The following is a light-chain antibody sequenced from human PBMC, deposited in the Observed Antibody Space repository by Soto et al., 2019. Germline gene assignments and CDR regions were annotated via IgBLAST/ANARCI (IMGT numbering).Light chain of an antibody. V-gene: IGKV3-15*01. CDR1: QSVSSN. CDR2: GAS. J-gene: IGKJ5*01. CDR3: QQYNDWPPFT. Sequence: ELVMSQSPATLSVCPGERATLSCRASQSVSSNLAWYQQKPGQAPRLLIYGASTRVTGIPARFSGSGSGTEFTFTISSLQSEDFAVYYCQQYNDWPPFTFGQGTRLEIK.